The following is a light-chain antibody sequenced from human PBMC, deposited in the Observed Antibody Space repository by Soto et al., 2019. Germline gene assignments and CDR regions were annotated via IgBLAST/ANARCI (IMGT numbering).Light chain of an antibody. CDR3: QQYNDWPPIT. Sequence: IVLTQSPGTLSLSPGERATLSCRASQSVSSSFLAWYQLKPGQAPRLLIYDASTRATVIPARFSGSGSGTEFTLTISSLQSEDFAVYYCQQYNDWPPITFGQGTRLEIK. CDR1: QSVSSS. V-gene: IGKV3-15*01. CDR2: DAS. J-gene: IGKJ5*01.